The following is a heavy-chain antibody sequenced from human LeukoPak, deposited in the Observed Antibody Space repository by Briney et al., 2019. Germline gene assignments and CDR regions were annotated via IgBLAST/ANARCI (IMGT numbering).Heavy chain of an antibody. V-gene: IGHV4-38-2*02. CDR1: GYSISSGYY. CDR3: ARAAGLIVGELWD. D-gene: IGHD1-26*01. CDR2: IYHSGST. J-gene: IGHJ4*02. Sequence: SETLSLTCTVSGYSISSGYYWGWIRPPPGKGLEWIGSIYHSGSTYYNPSLKSRVTISVDTSKNQFSLKLSSVTAADTAVYYCARAAGLIVGELWDWGQGTLVTVSS.